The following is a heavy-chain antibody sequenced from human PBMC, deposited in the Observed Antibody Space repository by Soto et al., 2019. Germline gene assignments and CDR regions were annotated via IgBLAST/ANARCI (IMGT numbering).Heavy chain of an antibody. CDR1: GFTFSNAW. Sequence: GGSLRLSCAASGFTFSNAWMSWVRQAPGKGLEWVGRIKSKTDGGTTDYAAPVKGRFTISRDDSKNTLYLQMNSLKTEDTAVYYCTTDPRGYCSSTSCYLDWYFDLWGRGTLVTVSS. D-gene: IGHD2-2*01. V-gene: IGHV3-15*01. J-gene: IGHJ2*01. CDR3: TTDPRGYCSSTSCYLDWYFDL. CDR2: IKSKTDGGTT.